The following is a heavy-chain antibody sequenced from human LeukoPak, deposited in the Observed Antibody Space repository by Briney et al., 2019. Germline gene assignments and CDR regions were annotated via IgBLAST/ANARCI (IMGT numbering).Heavy chain of an antibody. D-gene: IGHD3-22*01. CDR3: ARRTPSGYYDSSGYYYVFDY. CDR1: GYTFTSYY. J-gene: IGHJ4*02. V-gene: IGHV1-46*01. CDR2: INPSGGST. Sequence: GASVKVSCKASGYTFTSYYMHWVRQAPGQGLEWMGIINPSGGSTSYAQKFQGRVTITADESTSTAYMELSSLRSEDTAVYYCARRTPSGYYDSSGYYYVFDYWGQGTLVTVSS.